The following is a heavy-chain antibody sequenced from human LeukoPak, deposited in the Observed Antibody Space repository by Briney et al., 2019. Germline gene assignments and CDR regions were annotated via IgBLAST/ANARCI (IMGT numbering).Heavy chain of an antibody. J-gene: IGHJ4*02. V-gene: IGHV4-34*01. D-gene: IGHD1-7*01. CDR3: ARGSGTTGFDY. CDR1: GGSFSGYY. CDR2: INHSGST. Sequence: PSETLSLTCAVYGGSFSGYYWSWIRQPPGKGLEWIGEINHSGSTNYNPSLKSRVTISVDTSKNQFSLKLSSVTAADTAVNYCARGSGTTGFDYWGQGTLVTVSS.